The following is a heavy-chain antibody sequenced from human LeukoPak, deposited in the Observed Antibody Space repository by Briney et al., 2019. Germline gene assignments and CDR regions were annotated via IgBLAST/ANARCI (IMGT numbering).Heavy chain of an antibody. J-gene: IGHJ4*02. V-gene: IGHV3-23*01. CDR3: ARDLAYSRLDY. CDR2: ISGSGSIT. CDR1: GFTFSSYA. Sequence: GGSLRLSCAASGFTFSSYAMSWVRQAPGKGLEWVSAISGSGSITYYADSVKGRFTISRDNAENSLYLQMNSLRVEDTAFYYCARDLAYSRLDYWGQGMLVTVSS. D-gene: IGHD5-18*01.